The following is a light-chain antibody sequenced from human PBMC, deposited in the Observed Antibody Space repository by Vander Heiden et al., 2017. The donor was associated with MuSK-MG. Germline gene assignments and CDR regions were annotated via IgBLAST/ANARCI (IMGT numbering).Light chain of an antibody. CDR2: DVS. CDR1: SSDVGYYNY. Sequence: QSAPAQPASVSGSPGQSITISCTGTSSDVGYYNYVSWFQQHPGKAPKLIIHDVSNRPSGVSNRFSGSKSGNTASLTISGLQAEDEADYYCSSYTNSRSLVFGGGTKL. V-gene: IGLV2-14*01. CDR3: SSYTNSRSLV. J-gene: IGLJ3*02.